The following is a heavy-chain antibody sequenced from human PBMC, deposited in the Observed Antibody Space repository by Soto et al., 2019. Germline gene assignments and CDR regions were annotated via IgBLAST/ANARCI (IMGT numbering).Heavy chain of an antibody. Sequence: PGGSLRLSCAASGFTFSSYSRNWVRQAPGKGLEWVSSISSSSSYIYYADSVKGRFTISRDNAKNSLYLQMNSLRAEDTAVYYCAREEETGTTGGMDVRGQGTTVTVSS. D-gene: IGHD1-7*01. CDR1: GFTFSSYS. CDR2: ISSSSSYI. J-gene: IGHJ6*02. V-gene: IGHV3-21*01. CDR3: AREEETGTTGGMDV.